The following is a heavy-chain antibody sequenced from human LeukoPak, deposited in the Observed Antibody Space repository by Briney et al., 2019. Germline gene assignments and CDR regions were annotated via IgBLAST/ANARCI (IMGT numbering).Heavy chain of an antibody. D-gene: IGHD6-13*01. V-gene: IGHV1-2*02. CDR1: GHTFTGYY. CDR3: ARGRGKWQQLPQGYYYGMDV. J-gene: IGHJ6*02. Sequence: EASVKVSCKAPGHTFTGYYMHWVRQAPGQGLEWMGRINPNSGGTNYAQKFQGRVTMTRDTSISTVYMELSSLRSEDTAVYYCARGRGKWQQLPQGYYYGMDVWGQGTTVTVSS. CDR2: INPNSGGT.